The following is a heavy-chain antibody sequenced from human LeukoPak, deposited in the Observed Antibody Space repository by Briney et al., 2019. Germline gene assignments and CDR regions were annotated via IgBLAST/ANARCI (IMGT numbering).Heavy chain of an antibody. CDR1: GYTFTGYY. Sequence: GASVKVSCKASGYTFTGYYMHWVRQAPGQGLEWMGWINPNNGGTNYAQKFQGRVTMTRDTSISTAYMELSRLRSDDTAVYYCARDAVRGEVFDYWGQGTLVTVSS. D-gene: IGHD3-10*01. V-gene: IGHV1-2*02. CDR2: INPNNGGT. CDR3: ARDAVRGEVFDY. J-gene: IGHJ4*02.